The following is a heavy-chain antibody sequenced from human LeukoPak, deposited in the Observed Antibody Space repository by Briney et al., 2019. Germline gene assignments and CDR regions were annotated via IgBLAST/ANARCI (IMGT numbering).Heavy chain of an antibody. V-gene: IGHV3-23*01. J-gene: IGHJ4*02. CDR1: GISFNNYG. D-gene: IGHD5-12*01. CDR3: AKVISSYSGYDSY. CDR2: ISNGGHRT. Sequence: GSLRLSCAASGISFNNYGMSWVRQAPGKGLEWVSSISNGGHRTYYADSVRGRFTISRDNSKNTLYLQMDSLRAADTAVYYCAKVISSYSGYDSYWGQGTLVTVSS.